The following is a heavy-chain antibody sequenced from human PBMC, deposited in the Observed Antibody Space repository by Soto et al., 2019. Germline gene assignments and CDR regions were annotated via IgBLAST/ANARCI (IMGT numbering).Heavy chain of an antibody. D-gene: IGHD5-18*01. Sequence: AGESLKISCKGSGYSFTNYWITWVRQMPGKGLEWMGRIDPSDSSSDYSPSFRGHVTISVDKSISTAYLQWGSLKASDTAIYFCARPNKDRVTSYYYGMDVWGQGTTVTVSS. CDR2: IDPSDSSS. V-gene: IGHV5-10-1*01. CDR3: ARPNKDRVTSYYYGMDV. CDR1: GYSFTNYW. J-gene: IGHJ6*02.